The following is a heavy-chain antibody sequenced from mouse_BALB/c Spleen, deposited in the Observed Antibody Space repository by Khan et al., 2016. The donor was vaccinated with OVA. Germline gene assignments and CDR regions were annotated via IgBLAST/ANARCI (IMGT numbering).Heavy chain of an antibody. CDR2: IYPGVYYT. CDR1: GYTFTNYL. J-gene: IGHJ1*01. V-gene: IGHV1-63*02. CDR3: ARYPSGYFDV. Sequence: QVQLQQSGAELLRPGTSVKMSCKAGGYTFTNYLIGWVKQRPGHGLEWIGDIYPGVYYTNYNEKFKGKATLTADTSSSTVFMQLSSLTFEDSAIYYCARYPSGYFDVWGAGTTVTVSS.